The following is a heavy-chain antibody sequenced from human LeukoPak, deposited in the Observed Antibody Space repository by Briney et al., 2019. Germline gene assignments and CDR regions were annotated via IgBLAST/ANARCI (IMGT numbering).Heavy chain of an antibody. CDR1: GFTFSDYY. CDR2: ISGSSTNT. CDR3: VPSPESLTPPDY. Sequence: GGSLRLSCAASGFTFSDYYMSWIRQAPGKGLEWVSYISGSSTNTNYADAVKGRFTISRDNAKNSLYLQMTSLGAEDTAVYYCVPSPESLTPPDYWGQGTLVTVSS. D-gene: IGHD3-9*01. V-gene: IGHV3-11*03. J-gene: IGHJ4*02.